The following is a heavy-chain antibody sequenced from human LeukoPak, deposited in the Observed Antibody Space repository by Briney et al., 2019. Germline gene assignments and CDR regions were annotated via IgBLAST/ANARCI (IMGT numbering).Heavy chain of an antibody. J-gene: IGHJ6*03. Sequence: PSQTLSLTCTVSGGSIGSGGYYWSWIRQHPGKGLEWIGYIYYSGSTYYNPSLKSRVTISVDTSKNQFSLKLSSVTAADTAVYYCARAPRYSSSWYYYYMDVWGKGTTVTVSS. CDR2: IYYSGST. D-gene: IGHD6-13*01. CDR3: ARAPRYSSSWYYYYMDV. V-gene: IGHV4-31*03. CDR1: GGSIGSGGYY.